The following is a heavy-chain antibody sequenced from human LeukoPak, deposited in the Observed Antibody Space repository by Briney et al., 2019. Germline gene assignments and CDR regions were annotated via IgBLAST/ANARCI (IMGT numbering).Heavy chain of an antibody. J-gene: IGHJ3*02. D-gene: IGHD6-13*01. Sequence: PSETLSLTCTVSGGSISSSSYYWGWIRQPPGKGLEWIGSIYYSGSTYYNPSLKSRVTISVDTSKNQFSLKLSSVTAADTAVYYCARRVLFPAAEIDDAFDIWGQRTMVTVSS. V-gene: IGHV4-39*01. CDR1: GGSISSSSYY. CDR2: IYYSGST. CDR3: ARRVLFPAAEIDDAFDI.